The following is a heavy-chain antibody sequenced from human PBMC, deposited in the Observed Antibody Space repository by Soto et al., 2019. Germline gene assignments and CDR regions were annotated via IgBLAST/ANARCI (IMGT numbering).Heavy chain of an antibody. CDR3: ARAPQTVAGAGSWY. J-gene: IGHJ4*02. Sequence: ASVKVSCKASGYTFTSYGISWVRQAPGQGLEWMGWISGYNGDTNYAQKLQGRVTMTTDPSTSTAYMELRSLISDDTAVYYCARAPQTVAGAGSWYGVQGTLVTVS. V-gene: IGHV1-18*04. CDR2: ISGYNGDT. CDR1: GYTFTSYG. D-gene: IGHD6-13*01.